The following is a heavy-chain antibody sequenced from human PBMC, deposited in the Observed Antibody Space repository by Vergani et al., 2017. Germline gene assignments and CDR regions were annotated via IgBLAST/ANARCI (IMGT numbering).Heavy chain of an antibody. CDR3: ARPVGPSAIADGYQV. J-gene: IGHJ3*01. CDR1: GDSISRSHYY. D-gene: IGHD3-22*01. Sequence: QVQLQESGPGLLKPSETLSLSCRVSGDSISRSHYYWGFIRQPPGKGLEWIGSISSSGSPYYNPTLKSRLAFSVDTSKNLFSLRLKSVTATDTVMYYCARPVGPSAIADGYQVWGQGTMVTVS. CDR2: ISSSGSP. V-gene: IGHV4-39*02.